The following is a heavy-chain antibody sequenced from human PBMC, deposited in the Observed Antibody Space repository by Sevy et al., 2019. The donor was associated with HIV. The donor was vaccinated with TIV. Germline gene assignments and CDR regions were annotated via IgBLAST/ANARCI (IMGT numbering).Heavy chain of an antibody. CDR3: ARVLRVSTVTTFDY. CDR1: GFTFSSYE. Sequence: GGSLRLSCAASGFTFSSYEMNWVRQAPGKGLEWVSYISSSGSTIYYADSVKGRFTISRDNAKNSLYLQMNSLRAEDTAVYYCARVLRVSTVTTFDYWGQGTLVTVSS. J-gene: IGHJ4*02. D-gene: IGHD4-17*01. V-gene: IGHV3-48*03. CDR2: ISSSGSTI.